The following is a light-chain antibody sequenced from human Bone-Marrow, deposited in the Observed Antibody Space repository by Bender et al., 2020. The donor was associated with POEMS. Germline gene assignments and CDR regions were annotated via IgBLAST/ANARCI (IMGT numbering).Light chain of an antibody. CDR2: DVT. CDR1: SSDVGGYNY. J-gene: IGLJ3*02. Sequence: QSALTQPRSVAGSPGQSVTISCTGTSSDVGGYNYVSWYQQHPGKAPKLVIYDVTERPSGISYRFSGSKSGNTASLTISGLQAEDEAEYYCYSYVGRNTWVFGGGTKLTVL. CDR3: YSYVGRNTWV. V-gene: IGLV2-11*01.